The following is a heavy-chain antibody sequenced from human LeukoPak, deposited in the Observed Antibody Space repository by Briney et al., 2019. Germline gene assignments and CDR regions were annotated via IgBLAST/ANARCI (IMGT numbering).Heavy chain of an antibody. Sequence: SETLSLTCTVSGGSISSRSYSWGWIRQPPGKGLEWIGTIYYSGSTYYNLSLKSRVTISEDTSKNQFFLKLSSLTAADTAVYYCARLKGLLWFGEPFDYWGQGTLVTVSS. J-gene: IGHJ4*02. CDR1: GGSISSRSYS. D-gene: IGHD3-10*01. CDR3: ARLKGLLWFGEPFDY. V-gene: IGHV4-39*01. CDR2: IYYSGST.